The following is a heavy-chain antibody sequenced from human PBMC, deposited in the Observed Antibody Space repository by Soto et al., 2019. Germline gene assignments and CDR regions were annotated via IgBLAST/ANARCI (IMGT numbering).Heavy chain of an antibody. CDR3: TRHYDYIWGSYRHNYYYYYMDV. J-gene: IGHJ6*03. CDR1: GFTFGDYA. D-gene: IGHD3-16*02. CDR2: IRSKAYGGTT. V-gene: IGHV3-49*03. Sequence: GGSLRLSCTASGFTFGDYAMSWFRQAPGKGLEWVGFIRSKAYGGTTEYAASVKGRFTISRDDSKSIAYLQMNSLKTEDTAVYYCTRHYDYIWGSYRHNYYYYYMDVWGKGTTVTVSS.